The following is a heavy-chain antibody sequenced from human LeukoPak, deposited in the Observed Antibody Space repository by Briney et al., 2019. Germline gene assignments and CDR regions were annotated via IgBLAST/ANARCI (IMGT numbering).Heavy chain of an antibody. CDR1: GYTFTSYD. V-gene: IGHV1-8*03. D-gene: IGHD6-13*01. Sequence: ASVKVSCKASGYTFTSYDINWVRQATGQGLEWMGWMNPNSGNTGYAQKFQGRVTITRNTSISTAYMELSSLRSEDTAVYYCARGPRGGIAAAGHYYYYYMDVWGKGTTVTVSS. J-gene: IGHJ6*03. CDR2: MNPNSGNT. CDR3: ARGPRGGIAAAGHYYYYYMDV.